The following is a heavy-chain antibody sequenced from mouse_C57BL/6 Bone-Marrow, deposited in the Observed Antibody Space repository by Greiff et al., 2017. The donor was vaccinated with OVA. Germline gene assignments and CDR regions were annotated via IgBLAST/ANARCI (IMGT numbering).Heavy chain of an antibody. V-gene: IGHV1-82*01. D-gene: IGHD4-1*01. Sequence: QVQLQQSGPELVKPGASVKISCKASGYAFSSSWMNWVKQRPGKGLEWIGRIYPGDGDTNYNGKFKGKATLTADKASSTAYMQLSSLTSEDSAVYFCARDDWEGDYWGQGTTLTVSS. CDR2: IYPGDGDT. J-gene: IGHJ2*01. CDR3: ARDDWEGDY. CDR1: GYAFSSSW.